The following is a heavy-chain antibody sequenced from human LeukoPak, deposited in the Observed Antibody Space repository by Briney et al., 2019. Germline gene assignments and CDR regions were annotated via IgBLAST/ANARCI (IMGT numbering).Heavy chain of an antibody. CDR2: IIPILGIA. V-gene: IGHV1-69*04. CDR3: ATQLRYYYDSSGSSDY. Sequence: GASVKVSCKASGGTFSSYAISWVRQAPGQGLEWMGRIIPILGIANYAQKFQGRVTITADKSTSTAYMELSSLRSEDTAVYYCATQLRYYYDSSGSSDYWGQEPWSPSPQ. CDR1: GGTFSSYA. D-gene: IGHD3-22*01. J-gene: IGHJ4*01.